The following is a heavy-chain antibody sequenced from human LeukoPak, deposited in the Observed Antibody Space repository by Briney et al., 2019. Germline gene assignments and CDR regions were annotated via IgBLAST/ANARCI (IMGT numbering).Heavy chain of an antibody. Sequence: QAGGSLRLSCAASGFTFSNYGMNWVRQAPGKGLEWVSYISSSSSSISYADSVKGRFTISRDNSKNTLYLQMNSLRAEDTAVYYCALTKGGWLHQHDYWGQGTLVTVSS. CDR3: ALTKGGWLHQHDY. CDR2: ISSSSSSI. V-gene: IGHV3-48*01. D-gene: IGHD5-24*01. J-gene: IGHJ4*02. CDR1: GFTFSNYG.